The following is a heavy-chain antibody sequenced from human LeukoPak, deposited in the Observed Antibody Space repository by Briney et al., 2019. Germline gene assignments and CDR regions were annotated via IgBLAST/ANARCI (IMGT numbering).Heavy chain of an antibody. CDR3: AREGSAHGGDFWSGYYGGRGDY. V-gene: IGHV1-18*01. Sequence: ASVKVSCKASGYTFTSYGISWVRQAPGQGLEWMGWISAYNGNTNYAQKLQGRVTMTTDTSTSTAHMELRSLRSDDTAVYYCAREGSAHGGDFWSGYYGGRGDYWGQGTLVTVSS. J-gene: IGHJ4*02. D-gene: IGHD3-3*01. CDR2: ISAYNGNT. CDR1: GYTFTSYG.